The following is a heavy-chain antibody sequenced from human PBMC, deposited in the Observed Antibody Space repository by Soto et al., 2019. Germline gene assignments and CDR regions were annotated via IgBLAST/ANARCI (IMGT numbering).Heavy chain of an antibody. Sequence: VQLVQSGAEVRKPGSSVRVSCETSGDTFNSHTINWLRQAPGQGLEWMGGIIPVFGSPTYAQKFQARLTITAETSTQTAYMELSSLTSDDTAFYFCARDITGTHNWFEPWGQGTLVTVSS. V-gene: IGHV1-69*06. CDR3: ARDITGTHNWFEP. D-gene: IGHD1-20*01. J-gene: IGHJ5*02. CDR2: IIPVFGSP. CDR1: GDTFNSHT.